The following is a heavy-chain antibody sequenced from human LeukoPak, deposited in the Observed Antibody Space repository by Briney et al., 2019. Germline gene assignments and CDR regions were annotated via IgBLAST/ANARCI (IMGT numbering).Heavy chain of an antibody. J-gene: IGHJ5*02. V-gene: IGHV3-7*01. D-gene: IGHD3-9*01. Sequence: GGSLRLSCAASGFTFSSYWMSWVRQAPGKGLEWVANIKQDGSEKYYVDSVKGRFTISRDNAKNSLYLQMNSLRAEDTAVYYCARDSGDILTGYYHWGQGTLVAVSS. CDR1: GFTFSSYW. CDR2: IKQDGSEK. CDR3: ARDSGDILTGYYH.